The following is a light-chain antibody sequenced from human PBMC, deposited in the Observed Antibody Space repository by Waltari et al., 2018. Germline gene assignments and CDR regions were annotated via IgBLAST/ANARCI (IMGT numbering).Light chain of an antibody. J-gene: IGLJ1*01. V-gene: IGLV2-14*03. Sequence: QSALFQPASVSGSPGQSITISCPGTSSDVAAFDYVSWYQQHPGKAPKLMIYVVSDRPSGVSNRFSGSKSGNTASLTISGLQAEDEADYYCSSYTTTYKLVFGSGTRVTVL. CDR3: SSYTTTYKLV. CDR1: SSDVAAFDY. CDR2: VVS.